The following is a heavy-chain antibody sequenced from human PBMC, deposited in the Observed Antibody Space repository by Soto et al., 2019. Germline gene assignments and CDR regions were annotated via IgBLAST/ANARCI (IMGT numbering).Heavy chain of an antibody. D-gene: IGHD1-1*01. J-gene: IGHJ4*02. V-gene: IGHV4-4*02. CDR2: IYHSGDT. CDR3: AREMSTKLDY. CDR1: GGSGSSRNW. Sequence: SETLSLSYDVSGGSGSSRNWWSWVRQPPGKGLEWIGEIYHSGDTNYDPSLKSRVTISVDTSKNQVSLTLSSVTAADTAVYYCAREMSTKLDYWGQGVLVTVSS.